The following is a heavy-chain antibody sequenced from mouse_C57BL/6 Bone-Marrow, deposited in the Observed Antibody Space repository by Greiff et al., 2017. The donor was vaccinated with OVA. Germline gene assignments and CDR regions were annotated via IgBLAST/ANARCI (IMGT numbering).Heavy chain of an antibody. CDR3: TTSRYWYFDV. Sequence: EVQLQQSGAELVRPGASVKLSCTASGFNIKDDYMHWVKQRPEQGLEWIGWIDTENGDTEYASKFQGKGTITADTSSNTASLQLSILTSEDTAFYYCTTSRYWYFDVWGTGTTVTVSS. D-gene: IGHD1-1*01. V-gene: IGHV14-4*01. CDR2: IDTENGDT. CDR1: GFNIKDDY. J-gene: IGHJ1*03.